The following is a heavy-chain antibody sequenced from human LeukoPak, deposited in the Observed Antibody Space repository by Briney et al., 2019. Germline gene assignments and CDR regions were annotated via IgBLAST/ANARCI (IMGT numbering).Heavy chain of an antibody. Sequence: SVKVSCKASGGTFSSYAISWVRQAPGQGLEWMGGIIPIFGTANYAQKFQGRVTITADESTSTDYMELSSLRSEDTAVYYCARVVVGADYYYYMDVWGKGTTVTVSS. V-gene: IGHV1-69*13. D-gene: IGHD2-15*01. CDR1: GGTFSSYA. J-gene: IGHJ6*03. CDR3: ARVVVGADYYYYMDV. CDR2: IIPIFGTA.